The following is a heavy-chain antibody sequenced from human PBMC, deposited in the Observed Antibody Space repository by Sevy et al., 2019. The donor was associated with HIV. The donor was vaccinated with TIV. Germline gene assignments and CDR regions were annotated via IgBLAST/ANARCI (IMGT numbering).Heavy chain of an antibody. D-gene: IGHD3-10*01. V-gene: IGHV3-30*04. Sequence: GGSLRLSCAASGFSFSEYGMHWVRQAPGKGLEWVAVISHDGRNNKYNPDSVKGRFTISRDNSKNTLYLQMNSLRAEDTAIYYCARVRGEILSSAFNYWGQGTLVTVSS. CDR3: ARVRGEILSSAFNY. CDR2: ISHDGRNNK. J-gene: IGHJ4*02. CDR1: GFSFSEYG.